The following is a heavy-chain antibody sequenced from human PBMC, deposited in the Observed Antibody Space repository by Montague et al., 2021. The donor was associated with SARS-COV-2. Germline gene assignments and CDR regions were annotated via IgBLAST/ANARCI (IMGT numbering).Heavy chain of an antibody. Sequence: SETLSLTCTVSGGSISSYYWSWIRQPAGKGLEWIGRIYTSGTTNYNPSLKSRVTMSVDTSKNQFSLKLSSVTAADTAVYYCAGGSGIINFYNSGMDVWGQGTTVNVSS. CDR2: IYTSGTT. D-gene: IGHD3-10*01. CDR1: GGSISSYY. J-gene: IGHJ6*02. V-gene: IGHV4-4*07. CDR3: AGGSGIINFYNSGMDV.